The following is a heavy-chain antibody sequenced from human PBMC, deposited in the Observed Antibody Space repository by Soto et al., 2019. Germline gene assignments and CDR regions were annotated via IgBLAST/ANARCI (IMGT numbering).Heavy chain of an antibody. D-gene: IGHD3-3*01. V-gene: IGHV4-4*02. J-gene: IGHJ4*02. Sequence: QVQLQESGPGLVKPSGTLSLTCAVSGGSISSSNWWSWVRQPPGKGLEWIGEIYHSGSTNYNPSLKSRVPTSVDKSKNQFSLKLSSVTAADPAVYYCARDSPRGDFWRGPTSRWGQGTLVTVSS. CDR1: GGSISSSNW. CDR3: ARDSPRGDFWRGPTSR. CDR2: IYHSGST.